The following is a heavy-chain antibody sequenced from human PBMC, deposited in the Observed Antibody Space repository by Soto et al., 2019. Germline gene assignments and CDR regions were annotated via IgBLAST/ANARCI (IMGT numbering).Heavy chain of an antibody. J-gene: IGHJ4*02. CDR2: IHYNGNT. CDR1: GGSISSSSYY. V-gene: IGHV4-39*07. D-gene: IGHD5-12*01. Sequence: SETLSLTCTVSGGSISSSSYYWGWIRQPPGKGLEWIGNIHYNGNTKYNPSLKSRVTMSVDTSKNQFSLKLISVTAADTAKYFCAREGNLGRWLQPLDFWGQGTLVT. CDR3: AREGNLGRWLQPLDF.